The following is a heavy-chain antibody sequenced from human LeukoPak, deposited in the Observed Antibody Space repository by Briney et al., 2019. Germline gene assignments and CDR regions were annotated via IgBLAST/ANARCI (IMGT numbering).Heavy chain of an antibody. V-gene: IGHV5-51*01. J-gene: IGHJ4*02. Sequence: GESLKISRKGSGYSFTSYWIGWVRQMPGKGLEWMGIIYPGDSDSRYSPSFQGQVTISADKSISTAYLQWSSLQASDTAMYYCARHDYYDSSGYYTPHFDYWGQGTLVTVSS. CDR1: GYSFTSYW. CDR3: ARHDYYDSSGYYTPHFDY. CDR2: IYPGDSDS. D-gene: IGHD3-22*01.